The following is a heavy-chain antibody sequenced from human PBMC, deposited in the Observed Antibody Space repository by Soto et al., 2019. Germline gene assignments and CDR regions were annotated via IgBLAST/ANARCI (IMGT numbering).Heavy chain of an antibody. D-gene: IGHD3-16*01. CDR3: ARSGFGEPDSDYYYYGMDV. CDR2: IVVGSGNT. CDR1: GFTFTSSA. V-gene: IGHV1-58*01. J-gene: IGHJ6*02. Sequence: ASVKVSCKASGFTFTSSAVQWVRQARGQRLEWIGWIVVGSGNTNYAQKFQERVTITRDKSISTAYLQWSSLKASDTAMYYCARSGFGEPDSDYYYYGMDVWGQGTTVTVSS.